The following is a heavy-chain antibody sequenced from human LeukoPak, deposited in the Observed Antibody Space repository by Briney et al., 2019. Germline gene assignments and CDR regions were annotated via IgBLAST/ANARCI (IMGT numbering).Heavy chain of an antibody. J-gene: IGHJ3*02. V-gene: IGHV3-72*01. D-gene: IGHD3-3*01. CDR2: TRNKANSYTT. CDR1: GFTFSDHY. Sequence: GGSLRLSCAASGFTFSDHYMDWVRQAPGKGLEWVGRTRNKANSYTTEYAASVKGRFTISRDDSKNPLYLQMNSLKTEDTAVYYCASLYYDFWSGYNAFDIWGQGTMVTVSS. CDR3: ASLYYDFWSGYNAFDI.